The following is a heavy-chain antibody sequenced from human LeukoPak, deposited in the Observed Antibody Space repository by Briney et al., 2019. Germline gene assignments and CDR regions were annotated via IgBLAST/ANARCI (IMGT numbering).Heavy chain of an antibody. V-gene: IGHV4-59*01. CDR2: IYYSGST. CDR3: AGVGVPRGYSYGQLDY. J-gene: IGHJ4*02. Sequence: PSETLSLTCTVSGGSISSYYWSWIRQPPGKGLEWIGYIYYSGSTNYNPSLKSRVTISVDTSKNQFSLKLSSVTAADTAVYHCAGVGVPRGYSYGQLDYWGQGTLVTVSS. CDR1: GGSISSYY. D-gene: IGHD5-18*01.